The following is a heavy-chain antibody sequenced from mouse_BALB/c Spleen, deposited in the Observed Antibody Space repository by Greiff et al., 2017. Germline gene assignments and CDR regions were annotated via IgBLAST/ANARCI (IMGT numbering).Heavy chain of an antibody. V-gene: IGHV1-7*01. D-gene: IGHD2-3*01. CDR3: ARGWLLRYWAMDY. CDR1: GYTFTSYW. Sequence: LQESGAELAKPGASVKMSCKASGYTFTSYWMHWVKQRPGQGLEWIGYINPSTGYTEYNQKFKDKATLTADKSSSTAYMQLSSLTSEDSAVYYCARGWLLRYWAMDYWGQGTSVTVSS. J-gene: IGHJ4*01. CDR2: INPSTGYT.